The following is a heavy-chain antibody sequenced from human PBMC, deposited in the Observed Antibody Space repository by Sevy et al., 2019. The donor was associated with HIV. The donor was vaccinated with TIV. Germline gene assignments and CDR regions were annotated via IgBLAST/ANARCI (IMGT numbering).Heavy chain of an antibody. Sequence: GGSLRLSCAASGFTFSSDSMNWVRQAPGKGLEWVSSISSSSSYIYYANSVKGRFTISRDNAKNSLYLQMNSLRAEDTAVYYCARYGDTYDAFDIWGQGTMVTVSS. CDR1: GFTFSSDS. V-gene: IGHV3-21*01. D-gene: IGHD4-17*01. J-gene: IGHJ3*02. CDR3: ARYGDTYDAFDI. CDR2: ISSSSSYI.